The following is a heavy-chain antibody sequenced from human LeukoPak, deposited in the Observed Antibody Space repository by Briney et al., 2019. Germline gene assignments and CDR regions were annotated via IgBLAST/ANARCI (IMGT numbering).Heavy chain of an antibody. Sequence: SETLSLTCTASGGSISSGIYYWGWIRQSPGKGLEWIGSIYYSGSTYYNPSLKSRVTISVDTSKNQFSLKVTSVTAADAAVYYCARHGHRGSGYYLPFDYWGQGTLVTVSS. J-gene: IGHJ4*02. D-gene: IGHD3-22*01. CDR2: IYYSGST. CDR3: ARHGHRGSGYYLPFDY. CDR1: GGSISSGIYY. V-gene: IGHV4-39*01.